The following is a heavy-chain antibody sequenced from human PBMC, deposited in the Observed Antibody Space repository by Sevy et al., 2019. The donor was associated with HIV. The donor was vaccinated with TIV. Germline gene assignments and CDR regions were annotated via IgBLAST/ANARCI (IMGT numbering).Heavy chain of an antibody. J-gene: IGHJ6*02. CDR3: AKESGSGSYPHYYYGMDV. Sequence: GGSLRLSCAASGFTLDDYAMQWVRQAPGKGLEWVSGISWNSGSIGYAYSVKGRFTISRDNAKNYLYRQMNRLRAEDTALYYCAKESGSGSYPHYYYGMDVWGQGTTVTVSS. CDR2: ISWNSGSI. D-gene: IGHD3-10*01. V-gene: IGHV3-9*01. CDR1: GFTLDDYA.